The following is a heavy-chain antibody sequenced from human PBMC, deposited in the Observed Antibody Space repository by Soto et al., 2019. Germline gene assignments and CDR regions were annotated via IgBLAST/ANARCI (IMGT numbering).Heavy chain of an antibody. CDR3: VRPKQPYFGRDSNYVLGYWYLDL. V-gene: IGHV5-51*01. J-gene: IGHJ2*01. D-gene: IGHD2-21*02. CDR1: GCSVTNYW. CDR2: IFPGDSDT. Sequence: PGESLKISCKGSGCSVTNYWIGWVRQKPGKGLEWMGTIFPGDSDTRYSPSFQGQVTISADRSTSTAYLQWSSLKASDTAMYYCVRPKQPYFGRDSNYVLGYWYLDLWGRGTLVTVSS.